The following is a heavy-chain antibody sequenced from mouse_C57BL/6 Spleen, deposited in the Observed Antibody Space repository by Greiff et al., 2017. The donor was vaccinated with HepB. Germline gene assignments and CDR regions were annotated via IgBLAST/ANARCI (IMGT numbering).Heavy chain of an antibody. CDR1: GYTFTSYW. D-gene: IGHD4-1*01. Sequence: QVQLQQPGAELVKPGASVKLSCKASGYTFTSYWMQWVKQRPGQGLEWIGEIDPSDSYTNYNQKFKGKATLTVDTSSSTAYMQLSSLTSEDSALYYCAGSGVGPAWFAYWGQGTLVTVSA. CDR2: IDPSDSYT. V-gene: IGHV1-50*01. CDR3: AGSGVGPAWFAY. J-gene: IGHJ3*01.